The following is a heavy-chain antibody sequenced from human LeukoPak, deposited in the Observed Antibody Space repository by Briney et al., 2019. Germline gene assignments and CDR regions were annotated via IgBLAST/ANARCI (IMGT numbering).Heavy chain of an antibody. D-gene: IGHD2-2*02. CDR1: GFTVSSNY. CDR2: IYSGGST. J-gene: IGHJ4*02. CDR3: ARGPTAAAIFDY. Sequence: GGSLRLSCAASGFTVSSNYMSWVRQAPGKGLEWVSVIYSGGSTYYADSVKGRFTISRDNSKNTLYLRMNSLRAEDTAVYYCARGPTAAAIFDYWGQGTLVTVSS. V-gene: IGHV3-53*01.